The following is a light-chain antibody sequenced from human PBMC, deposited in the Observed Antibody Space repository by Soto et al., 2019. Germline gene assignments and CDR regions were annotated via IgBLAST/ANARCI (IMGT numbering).Light chain of an antibody. Sequence: EIVLTQSPGTLSLSPGERATLSCRASQSVNSNYLAWYQQKPGQAPRLLIYGASRRATGIPDRFSGSGSGTDFTLTISRLEPEDFAVFYCHQSSNLWTFGQGTKVEIK. CDR1: QSVNSNY. CDR2: GAS. V-gene: IGKV3-20*01. CDR3: HQSSNLWT. J-gene: IGKJ1*01.